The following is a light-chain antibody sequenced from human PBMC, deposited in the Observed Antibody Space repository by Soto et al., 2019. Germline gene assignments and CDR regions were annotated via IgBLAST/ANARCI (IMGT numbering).Light chain of an antibody. Sequence: TRMTQSPSSLSASVGDRVTITCRASQDIDIYLSWYQQKPGKVPKLLIYDESTLQSGVPSRFSGSGSGTDFTLIINNLQPEDFATYYCQQSYRTPYTFGQGTKVDIK. CDR1: QDIDIY. CDR2: DES. J-gene: IGKJ2*01. CDR3: QQSYRTPYT. V-gene: IGKV1-39*01.